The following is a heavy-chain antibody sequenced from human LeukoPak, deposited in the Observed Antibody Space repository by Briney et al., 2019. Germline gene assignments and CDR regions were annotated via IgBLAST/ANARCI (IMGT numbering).Heavy chain of an antibody. Sequence: ASETLSLTCTVSGGSISGYYWSWIRQPPGKGPEWIAYIYSSGSTNYNPSLKSRVTISLDSSKNQFSLELSSVTAADTAVYYCARHRGGRFSGSYCDYWGQGTLVTVSS. D-gene: IGHD1-26*01. J-gene: IGHJ4*02. CDR3: ARHRGGRFSGSYCDY. V-gene: IGHV4-59*08. CDR1: GGSISGYY. CDR2: IYSSGST.